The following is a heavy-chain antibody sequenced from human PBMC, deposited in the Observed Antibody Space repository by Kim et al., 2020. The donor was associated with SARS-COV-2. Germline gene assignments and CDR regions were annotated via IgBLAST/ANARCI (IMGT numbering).Heavy chain of an antibody. V-gene: IGHV1-18*04. J-gene: IGHJ5*02. CDR2: ISAYNGNT. D-gene: IGHD6-13*01. Sequence: ASVKVSCKASGYTFTSYGISWVRQAPGQGLEWMGWISAYNGNTNYAQKLQGRVTMTTDTSTSTAYMELRSLRSDDTAVYYCAREMAAAGIENNWFDPWGQGTLVTVSS. CDR3: AREMAAAGIENNWFDP. CDR1: GYTFTSYG.